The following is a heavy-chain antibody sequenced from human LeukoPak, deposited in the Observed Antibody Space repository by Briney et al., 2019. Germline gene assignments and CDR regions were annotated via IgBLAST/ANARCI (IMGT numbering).Heavy chain of an antibody. Sequence: GGSLRLSCAASGFTFSSYAMSWVRQAPGKGLEWVANINRDGSQKNHVDSVQGRFTISRDNAKNSLYLQMNSLRAEDTAVYYCASFGSDWGQGTLVTVSS. D-gene: IGHD1-26*01. V-gene: IGHV3-7*01. CDR2: INRDGSQK. CDR3: ASFGSD. CDR1: GFTFSSYA. J-gene: IGHJ4*02.